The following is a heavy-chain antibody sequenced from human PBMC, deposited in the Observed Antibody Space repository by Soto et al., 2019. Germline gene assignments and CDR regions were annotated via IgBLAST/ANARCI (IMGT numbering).Heavy chain of an antibody. V-gene: IGHV4-61*01. Sequence: QVQLQESGPGPVKPSETLSLTCTVSGGSVSSGSYYWSWIRQPPGKGLEWIGYIYYSGSTNYNPSLKSRVTISVDTFKYQFSLKLSSVTAADTAVYYCARDFGVDCSGGSCQDLTDAFDIWGQGTMVTVSS. CDR3: ARDFGVDCSGGSCQDLTDAFDI. CDR2: IYYSGST. D-gene: IGHD2-15*01. J-gene: IGHJ3*02. CDR1: GGSVSSGSYY.